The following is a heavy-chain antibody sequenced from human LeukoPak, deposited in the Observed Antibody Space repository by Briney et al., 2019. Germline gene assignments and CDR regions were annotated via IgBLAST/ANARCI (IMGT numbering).Heavy chain of an antibody. CDR1: GGIFSSYA. Sequence: ASVKVSCKASGGIFSSYAISWVRQAPGQGLEWMGWISAYNGNTNYAQKLQGRVTMTTDTSTSTAYMELRSLRSDDTAVYYCARGGALWFGELNYFDYWGQGTLVTVSS. CDR2: ISAYNGNT. CDR3: ARGGALWFGELNYFDY. D-gene: IGHD3-10*01. V-gene: IGHV1-18*01. J-gene: IGHJ4*02.